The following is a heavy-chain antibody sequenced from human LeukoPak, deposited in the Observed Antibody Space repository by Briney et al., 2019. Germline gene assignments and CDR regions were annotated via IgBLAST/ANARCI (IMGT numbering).Heavy chain of an antibody. CDR3: ARLTMVRGVIISSPLDY. J-gene: IGHJ4*02. CDR1: GYTFTSCG. CDR2: ISAYNGNT. D-gene: IGHD3-10*01. Sequence: ASVKVSCKASGYTFTSCGISWVRQAPGQGLEWMGWISAYNGNTNYAQKLQGRVTMTTDTSTSTAYMELRSLRSDDTAVYYCARLTMVRGVIISSPLDYWGQGTLVTVSS. V-gene: IGHV1-18*01.